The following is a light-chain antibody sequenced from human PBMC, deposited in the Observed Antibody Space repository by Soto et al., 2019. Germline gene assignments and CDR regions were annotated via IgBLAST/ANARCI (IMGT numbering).Light chain of an antibody. CDR2: AAI. CDR1: QTITTY. J-gene: IGKJ2*01. Sequence: DIQMTQSPSSLSASVGDRVTITCRASQTITTYLNWYQHKPGKAPKLLIYAAISLQSGVPSRLSGSGSWTDFTLTISSLQPEDFATYYCQQTYSTPHTFGQGTKVEIK. CDR3: QQTYSTPHT. V-gene: IGKV1-39*01.